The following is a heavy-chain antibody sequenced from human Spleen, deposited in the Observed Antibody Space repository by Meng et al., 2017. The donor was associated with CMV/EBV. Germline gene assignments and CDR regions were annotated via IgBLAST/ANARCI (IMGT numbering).Heavy chain of an antibody. J-gene: IGHJ4*02. Sequence: GESLKISCAPSGLSFNSQWMTWVRQAPGNGLPWVANINQDGSKTYYVDSVKGRVTISRDNSKKTLYLQVDSLRVEDTAMYYCARGGRTSSAYWRDWGQGTLVTVSS. V-gene: IGHV3-7*01. CDR2: INQDGSKT. CDR1: GLSFNSQW. D-gene: IGHD6-6*01. CDR3: ARGGRTSSAYWRD.